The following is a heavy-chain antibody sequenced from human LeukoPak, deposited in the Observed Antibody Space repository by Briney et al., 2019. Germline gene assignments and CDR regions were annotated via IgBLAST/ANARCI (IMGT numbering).Heavy chain of an antibody. CDR2: INPNSGGT. J-gene: IGHJ2*01. D-gene: IGHD3-16*02. CDR1: GYTFTSYG. Sequence: ASVKVSCKASGYTFTSYGISWVRQAPGQGLEWMGWINPNSGGTNYAQKFQGRVTMTRDTSISTAYMELSRLRSDDTAVYYCARAEDYVWGSYRPPDWYFDLWGRGTLVTVSS. V-gene: IGHV1-2*02. CDR3: ARAEDYVWGSYRPPDWYFDL.